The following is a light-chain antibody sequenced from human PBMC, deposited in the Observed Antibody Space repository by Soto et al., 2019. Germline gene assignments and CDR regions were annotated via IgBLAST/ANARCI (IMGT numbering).Light chain of an antibody. CDR2: GNS. J-gene: IGLJ2*01. CDR1: SSHIGAGYD. CDR3: QSYDSSLSVV. V-gene: IGLV1-40*01. Sequence: QSVLTQPPSVSGAPGQRVTISCTGSSSHIGAGYDVHWYQQLPGTAPKLLIYGNSNRPSGVPDRFSGSKSGTSASLAITGLQAEDEADYSCQSYDSSLSVVFGGGTKLTVL.